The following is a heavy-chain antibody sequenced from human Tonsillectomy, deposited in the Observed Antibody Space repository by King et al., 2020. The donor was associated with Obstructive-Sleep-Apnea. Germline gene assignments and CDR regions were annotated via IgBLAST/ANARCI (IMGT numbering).Heavy chain of an antibody. CDR2: INYSGTT. J-gene: IGHJ6*02. CDR1: GGSIGSSNYY. Sequence: LQLQESGPGLVKPSETLSLTCTVSGGSIGSSNYYWGWIRQPPGKGLEWIGSINYSGTTYYNPSLRSRVTISVDTSKNQLSLRLTSVTAADTAVYYCARLDIEYSYHYGMDVWGQGTTVTVSS. V-gene: IGHV4-39*07. D-gene: IGHD2-2*03. CDR3: ARLDIEYSYHYGMDV.